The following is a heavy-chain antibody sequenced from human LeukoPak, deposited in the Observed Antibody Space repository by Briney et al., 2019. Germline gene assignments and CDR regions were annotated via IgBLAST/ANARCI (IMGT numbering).Heavy chain of an antibody. Sequence: SETLSLTCTVSGGSISSYYWSWIRQPPGKGLEWIGYIYYSGSTNYNPSLKSRVTISVDTSKNQFSLKLSSVTAADTAVYYCARGLTIFGYWGQGTLVTVSS. J-gene: IGHJ4*02. CDR2: IYYSGST. V-gene: IGHV4-59*01. D-gene: IGHD3-3*01. CDR1: GGSISSYY. CDR3: ARGLTIFGY.